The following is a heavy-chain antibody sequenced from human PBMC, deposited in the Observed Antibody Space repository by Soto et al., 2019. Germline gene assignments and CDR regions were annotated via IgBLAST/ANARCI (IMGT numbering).Heavy chain of an antibody. V-gene: IGHV4-34*01. Sequence: QVQLQQWGAGLLKPSETLSLTCAVYGGSFSGYYWSWIRQPPGKGLEWIGEINHSGSTNYNPSLKSRVTISVDTSKNQFSLKLSSVTAADTAVYYCARGRDSSGYYYDYWGQGTLVTVSP. D-gene: IGHD3-22*01. CDR3: ARGRDSSGYYYDY. CDR1: GGSFSGYY. CDR2: INHSGST. J-gene: IGHJ4*02.